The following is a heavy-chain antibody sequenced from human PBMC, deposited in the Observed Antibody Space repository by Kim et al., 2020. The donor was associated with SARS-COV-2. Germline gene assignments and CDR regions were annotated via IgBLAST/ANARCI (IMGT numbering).Heavy chain of an antibody. V-gene: IGHV1-18*01. CDR1: GYTFTSYG. Sequence: ASVKVYCKASGYTFTSYGISWVRQAPGQGLEWMGWISAYNGNTNYAQKLQGRVTMTTDTSTSTAYMELRSLRSDDTAVYYCARRVTTVSGDYYYYYGMDVWGQGTTVTVSS. CDR2: ISAYNGNT. J-gene: IGHJ6*02. D-gene: IGHD4-17*01. CDR3: ARRVTTVSGDYYYYYGMDV.